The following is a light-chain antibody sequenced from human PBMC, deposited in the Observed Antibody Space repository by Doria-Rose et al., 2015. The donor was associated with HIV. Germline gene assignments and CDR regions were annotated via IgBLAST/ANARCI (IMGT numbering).Light chain of an antibody. J-gene: IGKJ1*01. CDR3: HQYGTSWT. V-gene: IGKV3-20*01. CDR1: QSFRSSY. CDR2: DGS. Sequence: DIVMTQSPGTLSLSPGESATLPCRASQSFRSSYLAWYHQKPGQAPSLLIYDGSTRATGIPDRFSAIVSGTDFTLTINRLEPEDFALYCCHQYGTSWTFGQGTKVEI.